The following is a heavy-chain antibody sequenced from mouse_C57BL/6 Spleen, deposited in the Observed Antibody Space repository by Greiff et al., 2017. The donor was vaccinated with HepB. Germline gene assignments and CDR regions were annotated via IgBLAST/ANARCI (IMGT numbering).Heavy chain of an antibody. J-gene: IGHJ1*03. CDR3: ARPRYGSSYGYFDV. Sequence: EVHLVESGGGLVKPGGSLKLSCAASGFTFSSYAISWVRQTPEKRLEWVATISDGGSYTYYPDNVKGRFTISRDNAKNNLYLQMSHLKSEDTAMYYCARPRYGSSYGYFDVWGTGTTVTVSS. V-gene: IGHV5-4*01. CDR2: ISDGGSYT. CDR1: GFTFSSYA. D-gene: IGHD1-1*01.